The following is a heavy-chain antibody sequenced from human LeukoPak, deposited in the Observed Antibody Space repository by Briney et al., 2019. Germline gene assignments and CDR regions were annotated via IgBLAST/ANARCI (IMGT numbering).Heavy chain of an antibody. V-gene: IGHV1-2*02. J-gene: IGHJ5*02. CDR1: GYTLTGYY. Sequence: ASVKVSCKASGYTLTGYYMHWVRQAPGQGLEWMGWINPNSGGTNYAQKFQGRVTMTRDTSISTAYMELSRLRSDDTAVYYCTRDAGGGDCYSCPNWFDPWGQGTLVTVSS. D-gene: IGHD2-21*02. CDR2: INPNSGGT. CDR3: TRDAGGGDCYSCPNWFDP.